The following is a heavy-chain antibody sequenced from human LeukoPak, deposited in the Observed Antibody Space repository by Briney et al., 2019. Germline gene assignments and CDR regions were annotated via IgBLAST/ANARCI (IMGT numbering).Heavy chain of an antibody. V-gene: IGHV1-46*01. Sequence: GASVTVSCTTSGYIFTDYYIHWVRQAPGQGLEWMGILNSSGGSTTYAQKFQGRITMTRDASTSTVYMELRSLRSEGTAVYYCARDRWELPYYFDYWGQGTLVTVFS. D-gene: IGHD1-26*01. CDR2: LNSSGGST. CDR3: ARDRWELPYYFDY. J-gene: IGHJ4*02. CDR1: GYIFTDYY.